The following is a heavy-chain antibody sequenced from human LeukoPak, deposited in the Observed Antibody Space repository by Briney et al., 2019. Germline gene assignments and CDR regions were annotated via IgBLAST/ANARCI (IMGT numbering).Heavy chain of an antibody. J-gene: IGHJ4*02. V-gene: IGHV1-8*02. CDR2: MNPNSGNT. D-gene: IGHD1-26*01. CDR3: ARVYSGRYFDY. CDR1: GYTFTSYG. Sequence: GASVKVSCKASGYTFTSYGISWVRQAPGQGLEWMGWMNPNSGNTGYAQKFQGRVTMTRNTSISTAYMELSSLRSEDTAVYYCARVYSGRYFDYWGQGTLVTVSS.